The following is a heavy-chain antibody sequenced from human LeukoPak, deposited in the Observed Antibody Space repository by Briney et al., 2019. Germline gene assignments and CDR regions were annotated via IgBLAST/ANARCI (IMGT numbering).Heavy chain of an antibody. Sequence: SETLSLTCAVYGGSFSGYYWSWIRQPPGKGLEWIGEINHSGSTNYNPSLKSRVTISVDTSKNQFSLKLSSVTAADTAVYYCARGHVGGYCSSTSCFQTGITLFDPWGQGTLVTVSS. CDR3: ARGHVGGYCSSTSCFQTGITLFDP. V-gene: IGHV4-34*01. D-gene: IGHD2-2*01. CDR2: INHSGST. CDR1: GGSFSGYY. J-gene: IGHJ5*02.